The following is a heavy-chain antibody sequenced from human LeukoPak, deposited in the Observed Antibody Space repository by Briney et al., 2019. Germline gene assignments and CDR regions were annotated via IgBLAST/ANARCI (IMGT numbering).Heavy chain of an antibody. CDR3: ARVSGSGWYYFDH. Sequence: SETLSLTCTVSGGSISSYYWSWIRQPPGKGLEWIGYIYYSGSTNYNPSLKSRVTISVDTSKNQFSLKLSSVTAADTAVYYCARVSGSGWYYFDHWGQGALVPVSS. CDR2: IYYSGST. V-gene: IGHV4-59*01. J-gene: IGHJ4*02. CDR1: GGSISSYY. D-gene: IGHD6-19*01.